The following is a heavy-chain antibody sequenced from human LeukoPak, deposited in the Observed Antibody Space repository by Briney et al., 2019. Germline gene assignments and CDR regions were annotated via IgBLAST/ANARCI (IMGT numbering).Heavy chain of an antibody. CDR1: GFTFSSYA. Sequence: PGGSLRLSCAASGFTFSSYAMHWVRQAPGKGLEWVAVISYDGSNKYYADSVKGRFTISRDNSKNTLYLQMNSLRAEDTAVYYCAKDRDSRMWYKDAFHIWGLGTMVTVSS. J-gene: IGHJ3*02. D-gene: IGHD3-22*01. CDR2: ISYDGSNK. V-gene: IGHV3-30-3*01. CDR3: AKDRDSRMWYKDAFHI.